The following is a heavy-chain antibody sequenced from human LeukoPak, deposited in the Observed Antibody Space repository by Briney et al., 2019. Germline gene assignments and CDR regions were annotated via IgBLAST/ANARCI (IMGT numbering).Heavy chain of an antibody. D-gene: IGHD2-15*01. CDR1: GGSFSGYY. Sequence: SETLSLTCAVYGGSFSGYYWSWIRQPPGKGLEWIGEINHSGSTNYNPSLKSRVTISVDTSKNQFSLKLSSVTAADTAVYCCARRRGGGSVGYWGQGTLVTVSS. J-gene: IGHJ4*02. CDR3: ARRRGGGSVGY. V-gene: IGHV4-34*01. CDR2: INHSGST.